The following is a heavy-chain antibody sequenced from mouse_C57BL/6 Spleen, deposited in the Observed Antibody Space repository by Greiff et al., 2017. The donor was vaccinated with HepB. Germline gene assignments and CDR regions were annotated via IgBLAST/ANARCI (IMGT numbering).Heavy chain of an antibody. Sequence: QVQLQQPGAELVKPGASVKLSCKASGYTFTSYWMHWVKQRPGQGLEWLGMIHPHSGSTNYNEKFKSKATLTVDKSSSTAYMQLSSLTSEDSAVYYCARAYITTVVYFDYWGQGTTLTVSS. CDR2: IHPHSGST. V-gene: IGHV1-64*01. CDR3: ARAYITTVVYFDY. D-gene: IGHD1-1*01. CDR1: GYTFTSYW. J-gene: IGHJ2*01.